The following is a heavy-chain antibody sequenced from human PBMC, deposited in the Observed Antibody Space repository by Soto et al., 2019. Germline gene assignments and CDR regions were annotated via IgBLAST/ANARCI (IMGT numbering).Heavy chain of an antibody. CDR1: GGTFSSXS. J-gene: IGHJ4*02. Sequence: ASVKVSCKASGGTFSSXSINWVRQAPGQGLEWMGCVISLFGTANYTHNFKGRVTITADQSTSTAYMELNSLRSDDTAVYYCAREVRYGDFSAALLDWGQGTLVTVSS. CDR3: AREVRYGDFSAALLD. D-gene: IGHD4-17*01. CDR2: VISLFGTA. V-gene: IGHV1-69*13.